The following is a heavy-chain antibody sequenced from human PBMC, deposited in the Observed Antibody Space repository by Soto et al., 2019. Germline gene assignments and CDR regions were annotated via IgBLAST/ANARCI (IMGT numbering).Heavy chain of an antibody. Sequence: TLSLTCSVTXASVSTYSWSWIRQSPGKGLEWIGYIHYSGGTNYTPSLRSRVTISVDTSKNQLSLNLTSLTAADTAVYYCARGGTSGSAVFNWFDPWGQGTLVTVSS. V-gene: IGHV4-59*02. CDR3: ARGGTSGSAVFNWFDP. CDR2: IHYSGGT. J-gene: IGHJ5*02. CDR1: XASVSTYS. D-gene: IGHD3-10*01.